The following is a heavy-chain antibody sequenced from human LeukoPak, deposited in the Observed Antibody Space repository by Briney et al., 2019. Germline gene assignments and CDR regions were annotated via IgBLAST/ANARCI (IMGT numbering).Heavy chain of an antibody. J-gene: IGHJ3*02. CDR1: GYTLTSYY. Sequence: GASVKVSCKASGYTLTSYYMHWVRQAPGQGLEWMGIINPTGGSTSYAQKFQGRVTMTRDTSTSTVYMELSSLGSEDTALYYCARDDARYYDSSGYPYNAFDIWGQGTMVTVSS. D-gene: IGHD3-22*01. V-gene: IGHV1-46*01. CDR2: INPTGGST. CDR3: ARDDARYYDSSGYPYNAFDI.